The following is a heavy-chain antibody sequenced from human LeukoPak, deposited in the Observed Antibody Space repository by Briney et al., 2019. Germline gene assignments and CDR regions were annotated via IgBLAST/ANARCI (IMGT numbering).Heavy chain of an antibody. Sequence: ASVKVSCKASGYTFTSYGISWVRQAPGQGLEWMGWISAYNGNTNYAQKLQGRVTMTTDTSTSTAYMELRSLRSDDTAVYYCAGSDRKMYYFDYWGQGTLVTVSS. CDR2: ISAYNGNT. CDR1: GYTFTSYG. V-gene: IGHV1-18*01. J-gene: IGHJ4*02. D-gene: IGHD3-10*01. CDR3: AGSDRKMYYFDY.